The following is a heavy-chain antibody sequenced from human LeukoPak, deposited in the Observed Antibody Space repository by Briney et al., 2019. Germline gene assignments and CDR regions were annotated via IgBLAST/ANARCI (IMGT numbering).Heavy chain of an antibody. CDR1: GGSISSGDYY. CDR2: IYYSGST. Sequence: PSETLSLTCTVSGGSISSGDYYWSWIRQPPGKGLEWIGYIYYSGSTYYNPSLKSRVTISVDTSKNQFSLKLSSVTAADTAVYYCAREGRGYCSGGSCYWFDYWGQGTLVTVSP. D-gene: IGHD2-15*01. CDR3: AREGRGYCSGGSCYWFDY. J-gene: IGHJ4*02. V-gene: IGHV4-30-4*01.